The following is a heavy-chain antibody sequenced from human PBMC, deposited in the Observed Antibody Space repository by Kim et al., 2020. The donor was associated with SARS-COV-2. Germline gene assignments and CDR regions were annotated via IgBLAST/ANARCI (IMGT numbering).Heavy chain of an antibody. D-gene: IGHD4-17*01. V-gene: IGHV3-53*01. CDR3: ARSRRAYGDYHFDL. Sequence: GGSLRLSCAASGFTVSSNYMSWVRQAPGKGLEWVSVIYSGGSTYYADSVTGRFTISRENPKNTQYPQMNSLRVEDTAVYYCARSRRAYGDYHFDLWGRG. CDR1: GFTVSSNY. J-gene: IGHJ2*01. CDR2: IYSGGST.